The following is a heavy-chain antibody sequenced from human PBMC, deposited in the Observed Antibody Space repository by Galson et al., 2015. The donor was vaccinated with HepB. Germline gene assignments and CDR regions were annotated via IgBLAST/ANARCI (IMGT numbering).Heavy chain of an antibody. D-gene: IGHD6-6*01. CDR1: GYTFTSYG. V-gene: IGHV1-18*04. J-gene: IGHJ2*01. CDR2: ISAYNGNT. Sequence: SVKVSCKASGYTFTSYGISWVRQAPGQGLEWMGWISAYNGNTNYAQKLQGRVTMTTDTSTSTAYMELRSLRSDDTAVYYCARARLEQLDQYWYFDLWGRGTLVTVSS. CDR3: ARARLEQLDQYWYFDL.